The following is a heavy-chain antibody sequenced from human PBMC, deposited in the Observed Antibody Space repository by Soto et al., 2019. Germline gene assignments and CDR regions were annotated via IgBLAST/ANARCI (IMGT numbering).Heavy chain of an antibody. CDR2: IIPIFGTA. D-gene: IGHD3-22*01. CDR1: GGTFSSYA. Sequence: SVKVSCKASGGTFSSYAISWVRQAPGEGLEWMGGIIPIFGTANYAQKYQGRATITADESTSTTYMELSSLRSEDTAVYYCALSQYYYDCSGFDAFAIWGQGTMVTVS. V-gene: IGHV1-69*13. J-gene: IGHJ3*02. CDR3: ALSQYYYDCSGFDAFAI.